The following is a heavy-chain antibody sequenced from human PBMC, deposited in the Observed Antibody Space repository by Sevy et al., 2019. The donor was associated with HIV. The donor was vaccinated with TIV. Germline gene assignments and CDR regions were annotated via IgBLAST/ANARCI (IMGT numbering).Heavy chain of an antibody. V-gene: IGHV1-18*01. CDR1: GYTFTSYG. J-gene: IGHJ5*02. D-gene: IGHD6-13*01. Sequence: ASVKVSCKASGYTFTSYGISWVRQAPGQGLEWMGWISAYNGNTNYAQKLQGRVTMTTDTSTSTAYMELRSLRSDDTAVYYCARDQSSSSWQAGFDPWGQGTLVTVSS. CDR3: ARDQSSSSWQAGFDP. CDR2: ISAYNGNT.